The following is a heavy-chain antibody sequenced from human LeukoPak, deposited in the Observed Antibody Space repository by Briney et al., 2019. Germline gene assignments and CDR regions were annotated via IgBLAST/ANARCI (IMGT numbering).Heavy chain of an antibody. CDR2: IYPGDSDT. V-gene: IGHV5-51*01. CDR3: ARFRRGEAGVGSWFDP. Sequence: GESLKISCKGSGYSFTSYWIGWVRQMPGKGLEWMGIIYPGDSDTRYSPSFQGQVTISADKSISTAYLQWSSLKASDTAMYYCARFRRGEAGVGSWFDPWGQGTLVTVSS. CDR1: GYSFTSYW. J-gene: IGHJ5*02. D-gene: IGHD3-10*01.